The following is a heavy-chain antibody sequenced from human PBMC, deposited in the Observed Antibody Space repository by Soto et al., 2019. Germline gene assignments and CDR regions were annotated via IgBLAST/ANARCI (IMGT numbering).Heavy chain of an antibody. CDR1: GFTFDDYA. V-gene: IGHV3-9*01. Sequence: EVQLVESGGGLVQPGRSPRLSCAASGFTFDDYAMHWVRQAPGKGLEWVSGISWNSGSIGYADSVKGRFTISRDNAKNSLYLQMNSLRAEDTALYYCAKDTSRYYDRMGAFDIWGQGTMVTVSS. CDR2: ISWNSGSI. CDR3: AKDTSRYYDRMGAFDI. D-gene: IGHD3-22*01. J-gene: IGHJ3*02.